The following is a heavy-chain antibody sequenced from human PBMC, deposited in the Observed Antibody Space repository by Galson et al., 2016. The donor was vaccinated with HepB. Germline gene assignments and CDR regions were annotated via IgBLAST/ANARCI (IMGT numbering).Heavy chain of an antibody. J-gene: IGHJ1*01. CDR2: ISSSGHTM. V-gene: IGHV3-48*03. CDR3: ATGPGRYCSGGSCYG. D-gene: IGHD2-15*01. CDR1: GFSFSSYE. Sequence: SLRLSCAASGFSFSSYEMTWVRQAPGKGLEWVSYISSSGHTMYYADSVKGRFSISRDNAENSVYLQMNSLRAEDTAVYYCATGPGRYCSGGSCYGWGQGTLVTVSS.